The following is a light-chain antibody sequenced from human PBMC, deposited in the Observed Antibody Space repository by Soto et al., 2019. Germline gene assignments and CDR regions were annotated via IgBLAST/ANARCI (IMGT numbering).Light chain of an antibody. CDR2: VGTGGIVG. V-gene: IGLV9-49*01. Sequence: QAVVTQPPSASASLGASVTLTCTLSSGYSNYKVDWYQQRPGKGPRFVMRVGTGGIVGSKGDGIPDRFSVLGSGLNRYLTIKNIQEEDESDYHCGADHGSGSHFVFGGGTKLTVL. CDR3: GADHGSGSHFV. J-gene: IGLJ2*01. CDR1: SGYSNYK.